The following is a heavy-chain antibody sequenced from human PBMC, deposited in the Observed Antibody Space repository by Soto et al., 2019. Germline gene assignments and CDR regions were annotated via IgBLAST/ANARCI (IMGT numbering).Heavy chain of an antibody. D-gene: IGHD3-10*01. V-gene: IGHV4-34*01. CDR1: GGSFSGYY. CDR3: ARDKITCDFDY. Sequence: PSETLSLTCAVYGGSFSGYYWSWIRQPPGKGLEWIGEINHSGSTNYNPSLKSRVTISVDTSKNQFSLKLTSVTAADTAVYYCARDKITCDFDYWGQGTLVTVSS. J-gene: IGHJ4*02. CDR2: INHSGST.